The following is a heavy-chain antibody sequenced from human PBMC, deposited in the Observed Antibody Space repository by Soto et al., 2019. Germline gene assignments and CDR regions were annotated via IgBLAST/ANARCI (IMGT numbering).Heavy chain of an antibody. J-gene: IGHJ4*02. CDR2: IKLRGTTK. D-gene: IGHD6-19*01. V-gene: IGHV3-23*03. Sequence: PGGSLRLSCAASGFSFSDYSMNWVRQAPGKGLEWVSFIKLRGTTKYYRDSVKGRFTVSKDKSKNTLYLQMNSLRVEDTAVYYCARDELISGWYEFDYWGQGTLVTVSS. CDR3: ARDELISGWYEFDY. CDR1: GFSFSDYS.